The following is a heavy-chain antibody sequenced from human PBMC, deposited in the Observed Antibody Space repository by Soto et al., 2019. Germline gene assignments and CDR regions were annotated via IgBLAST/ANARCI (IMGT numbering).Heavy chain of an antibody. V-gene: IGHV1-69*02. CDR3: AKGSSGYVLFDP. D-gene: IGHD3-22*01. J-gene: IGHJ5*02. CDR2: IIPILGIA. Sequence: QVQLVQSGAEVKKPGSSVKVSCKASGGTFSSYTISWVRQAPGQGLEWMGRIIPILGIANYAQKFQGRVTTTADKSTSTAYMELSSLRSEDTAVYYGAKGSSGYVLFDPWGQGTLVTVSS. CDR1: GGTFSSYT.